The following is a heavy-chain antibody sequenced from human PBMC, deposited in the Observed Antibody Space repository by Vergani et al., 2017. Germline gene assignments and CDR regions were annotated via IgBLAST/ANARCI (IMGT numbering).Heavy chain of an antibody. V-gene: IGHV3-30*02. J-gene: IGHJ6*02. CDR3: ANSVIAGNVGVAYFGMDV. D-gene: IGHD2/OR15-2a*01. CDR1: GFTLNTYG. Sequence: QVQILQSGGGVVQPGGSLRLSCTLSGFTLNTYGIHGVRQAPGKGLEWVSFIRYDGSSEYYGDSVKGRFTISRDKSQNTVNLQMNSLRTEDTAVYFCANSVIAGNVGVAYFGMDVWGRGTTVTVSS. CDR2: IRYDGSSE.